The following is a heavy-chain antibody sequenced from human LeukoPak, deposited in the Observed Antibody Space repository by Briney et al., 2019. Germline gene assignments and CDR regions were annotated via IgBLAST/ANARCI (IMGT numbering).Heavy chain of an antibody. V-gene: IGHV3-9*01. CDR2: ISWNSGSI. J-gene: IGHJ4*02. D-gene: IGHD6-19*01. CDR3: AKVTAQGIAVAGTDY. CDR1: GFTFDDYA. Sequence: GGSLRLSCAASGFTFDDYAMHWVRQAPGKGLEWVSGISWNSGSIGYADSVKGRFTISRGNAKNSLYLQMNSLRAEDTALYYCAKVTAQGIAVAGTDYWGQGTLVTVSS.